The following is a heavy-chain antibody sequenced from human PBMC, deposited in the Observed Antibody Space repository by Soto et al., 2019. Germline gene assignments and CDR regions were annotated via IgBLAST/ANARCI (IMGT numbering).Heavy chain of an antibody. D-gene: IGHD3-22*01. CDR3: ARAPYDSSGYSHLGLR. CDR1: GFTFSSYA. V-gene: IGHV3-30-3*01. CDR2: ISYDGSNK. J-gene: IGHJ4*02. Sequence: GGSLRLSCAASGFTFSSYAMHWVRQAPGKGLEWVAVISYDGSNKYYADSVKGRFTISRDNSKNTLYLQMNSLRAEDTAVYYCARAPYDSSGYSHLGLRWGQGTLVTVSS.